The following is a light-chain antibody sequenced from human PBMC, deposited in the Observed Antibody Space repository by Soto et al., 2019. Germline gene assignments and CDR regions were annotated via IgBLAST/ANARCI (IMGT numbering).Light chain of an antibody. CDR3: QQYENLPT. CDR2: DAS. CDR1: QSISSH. Sequence: DIQMTQSPSSLSASVGDRVTITCRTSQSISSHLTWYQQKPGGAPKLLIYDASNLEAGVPSRFRGSGSGTHFTFTISRLQPEDIATYYCQQYENLPTFGQGTRLEI. V-gene: IGKV1-33*01. J-gene: IGKJ5*01.